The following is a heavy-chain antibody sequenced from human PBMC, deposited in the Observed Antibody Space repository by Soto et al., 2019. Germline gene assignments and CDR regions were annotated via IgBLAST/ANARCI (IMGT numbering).Heavy chain of an antibody. Sequence: QVQLVQSGAGVKKPGASVKVSCKASGYTFTSYGISWVRQAPGQGREWMGWISAYNGNTNYAQKLQGRVTMTTDTSTSTAYMELRSLRSDDTAVYYCARDNIVVVVAATAVDAFDIWGQGTMVTVSS. CDR3: ARDNIVVVVAATAVDAFDI. D-gene: IGHD2-15*01. CDR1: GYTFTSYG. V-gene: IGHV1-18*01. CDR2: ISAYNGNT. J-gene: IGHJ3*02.